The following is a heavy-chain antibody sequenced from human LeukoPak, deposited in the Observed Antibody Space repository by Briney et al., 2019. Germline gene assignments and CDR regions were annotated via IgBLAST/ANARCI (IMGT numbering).Heavy chain of an antibody. Sequence: GGSLRLSCADSGFTFSSYWMHWVRQAPGKGLMWVSRINTDGSSSNYAGSVKGRFTISRDNAKNTLYLQMNSLRAEDTAVYYCARVYSYSDPTDHWGQGTLVTVSS. V-gene: IGHV3-74*01. CDR3: ARVYSYSDPTDH. CDR1: GFTFSSYW. CDR2: INTDGSSS. J-gene: IGHJ4*02. D-gene: IGHD1-26*01.